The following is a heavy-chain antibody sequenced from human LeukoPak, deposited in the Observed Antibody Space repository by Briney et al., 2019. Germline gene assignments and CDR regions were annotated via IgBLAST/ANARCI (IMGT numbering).Heavy chain of an antibody. CDR1: GGSISSSSYY. CDR3: ARVSRRMYSSSPHY. V-gene: IGHV4-39*01. J-gene: IGHJ4*02. Sequence: SETLSLTCTVSGGSISSSSYYWGWIRQPPGKGLEWIGSIYYSGSTYYNPSLKSRVTISVDTSKNQFSLKLSSVTAADTAVYCCARVSRRMYSSSPHYWGQGTLVTVSS. CDR2: IYYSGST. D-gene: IGHD6-13*01.